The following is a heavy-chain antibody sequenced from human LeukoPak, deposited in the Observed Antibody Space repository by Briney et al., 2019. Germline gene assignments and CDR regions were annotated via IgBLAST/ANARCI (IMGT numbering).Heavy chain of an antibody. CDR3: ARAHYDFWSGYYSYDAFDI. CDR2: INPNSGGT. Sequence: ASVKVSCKASGYTFTGYYMHWVRQAPGQGLEWMGWINPNSGGTNYAQKFQGRVTMTRDTSISTAYMELSSLRSEDTAVYYCARAHYDFWSGYYSYDAFDIWGQGTMVTVSS. D-gene: IGHD3-3*01. CDR1: GYTFTGYY. J-gene: IGHJ3*02. V-gene: IGHV1-2*02.